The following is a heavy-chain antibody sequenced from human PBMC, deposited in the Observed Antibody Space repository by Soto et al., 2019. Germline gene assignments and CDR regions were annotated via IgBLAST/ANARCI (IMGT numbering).Heavy chain of an antibody. J-gene: IGHJ3*02. D-gene: IGHD4-17*01. CDR2: IIPILGTP. Sequence: QVQLVQSGAEVKKPGSSVKVSCKASGGTFSNYAISWVRQSPGQGLEWMGGIIPILGTPNSAQKFQGRVTIPADESTTTAYMELSSLRSEDTAVYYCARPAGDYLHHDAYDIWGQGTMVTVSS. V-gene: IGHV1-69*12. CDR1: GGTFSNYA. CDR3: ARPAGDYLHHDAYDI.